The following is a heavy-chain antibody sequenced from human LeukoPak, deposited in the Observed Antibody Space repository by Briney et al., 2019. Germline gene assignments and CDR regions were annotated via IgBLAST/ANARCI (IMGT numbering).Heavy chain of an antibody. Sequence: ASVKVSCKASGYTFTSYDINWVRQATGQGLKWMGWMNPNSGNTGYAQKFQGRVTMTRNTSISTAYMELSSLRSEDTAVYYCARGVTTVGSLDYWGQGTLVTVSS. V-gene: IGHV1-8*01. D-gene: IGHD4-23*01. CDR3: ARGVTTVGSLDY. CDR2: MNPNSGNT. CDR1: GYTFTSYD. J-gene: IGHJ4*02.